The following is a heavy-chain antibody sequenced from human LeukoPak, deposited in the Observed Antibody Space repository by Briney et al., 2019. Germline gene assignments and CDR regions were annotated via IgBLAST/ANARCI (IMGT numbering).Heavy chain of an antibody. Sequence: GGSLRLSCAASVFTFSNYAMHWVRQAPGRGLEYVSAISSNGGNTYYANSVKGRFTISRDNSKNTLFLQMGSLRTDDMALYYCARGGDYGDYANTYWGQGTLVTVSS. V-gene: IGHV3-64*01. CDR3: ARGGDYGDYANTY. CDR1: VFTFSNYA. CDR2: ISSNGGNT. J-gene: IGHJ4*02. D-gene: IGHD4-17*01.